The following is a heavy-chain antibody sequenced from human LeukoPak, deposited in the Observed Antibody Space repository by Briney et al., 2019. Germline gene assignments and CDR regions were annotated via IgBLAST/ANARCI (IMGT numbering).Heavy chain of an antibody. CDR2: INPNSGGT. CDR3: ARDVEDYGEDWFDP. CDR1: GYTFTGYY. Sequence: GASVKVSCKASGYTFTGYYMHWVRQAPGQGLEWMGWINPNSGGTNYAQKFQGRVTMTRDTSISTAYMELSRLRSDDTAVYYCARDVEDYGEDWFDPWGQGTLVTVSS. J-gene: IGHJ5*02. V-gene: IGHV1-2*02. D-gene: IGHD4-17*01.